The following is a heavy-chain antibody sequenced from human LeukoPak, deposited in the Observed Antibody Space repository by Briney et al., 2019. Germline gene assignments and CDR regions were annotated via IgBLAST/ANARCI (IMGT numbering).Heavy chain of an antibody. D-gene: IGHD3-3*01. V-gene: IGHV1-2*02. CDR3: ARGVNYDFWSGYYFDY. Sequence: VKVSCKASGYTFTGYYMHWVRQAPGQGLEWMGWINPNSGGTNYAQKFQGRVTMTRDTSISTAYMELSRLRSDDTAVYYCARGVNYDFWSGYYFDYWGQGTLVTVSS. J-gene: IGHJ4*02. CDR1: GYTFTGYY. CDR2: INPNSGGT.